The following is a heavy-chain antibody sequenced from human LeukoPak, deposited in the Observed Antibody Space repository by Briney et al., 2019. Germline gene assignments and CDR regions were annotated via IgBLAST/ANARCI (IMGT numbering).Heavy chain of an antibody. CDR1: GGTFSSYA. J-gene: IGHJ4*02. V-gene: IGHV1-69*13. CDR2: IIPIFGTA. D-gene: IGHD3-9*01. CDR3: ASPKPRRYFDRQMGTRFDY. Sequence: ASVKVSCTASGGTFSSYAISWVRQAPGRGLEWMGGIIPIFGTANYAQKFQGRVTITADESTSTAYMELSSLRSEDTAVYYCASPKPRRYFDRQMGTRFDYWGQGTLVTVSS.